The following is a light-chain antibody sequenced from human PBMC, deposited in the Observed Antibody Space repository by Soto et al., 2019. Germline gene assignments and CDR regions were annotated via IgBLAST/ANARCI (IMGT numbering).Light chain of an antibody. Sequence: DIKMTQSPSSLSASVGDRVTITCRASQSISIYLNWYQQKAGKAPKLLIYAASSLQSGVPSRFSGSVSGTDFTLTISSLQPEDFTTYYCQQSCTPPWTFGQGTKVDIK. J-gene: IGKJ1*01. CDR1: QSISIY. V-gene: IGKV1-39*01. CDR2: AAS. CDR3: QQSCTPPWT.